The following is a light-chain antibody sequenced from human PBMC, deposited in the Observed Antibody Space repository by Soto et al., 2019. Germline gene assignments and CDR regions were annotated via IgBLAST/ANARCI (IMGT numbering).Light chain of an antibody. CDR2: GAS. J-gene: IGKJ1*01. CDR1: QSVDTD. Sequence: EIVMTQSPATLSVSPGERATLSCRASQSVDTDLAWYQQKPGQSPRLLVFGASTRAPGVPARFSGSGSGTDFTLTISSLQSEDAAVYFCQQYYSSPQAFGQGTKVEIK. CDR3: QQYYSSPQA. V-gene: IGKV3-15*01.